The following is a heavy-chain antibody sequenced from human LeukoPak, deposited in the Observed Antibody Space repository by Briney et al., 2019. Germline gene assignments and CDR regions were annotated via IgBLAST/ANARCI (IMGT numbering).Heavy chain of an antibody. CDR1: GFTFSSYG. D-gene: IGHD4-17*01. CDR2: IRYDGSNK. J-gene: IGHJ4*02. CDR3: AKGVTVTTPLRY. V-gene: IGHV3-30*02. Sequence: GGSLRLSCAASGFTFSSYGMHWVRQAPGKGLEWVAFIRYDGSNKYYADSVKGRFTISRDNSKNTLYLQMNSLRAEDTAVYYCAKGVTVTTPLRYWGQGTLVTVSS.